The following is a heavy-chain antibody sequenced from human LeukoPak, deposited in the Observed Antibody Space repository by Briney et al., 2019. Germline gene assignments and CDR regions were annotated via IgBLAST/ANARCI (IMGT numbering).Heavy chain of an antibody. J-gene: IGHJ6*02. V-gene: IGHV4-61*01. D-gene: IGHD6-19*01. CDR2: IYYSGST. CDR3: ARDGGYSSGWYDAPYGMDV. Sequence: SETLSLTCTVSGGSIRSSYYYWGWIRQPPGKGLEWIGYIYYSGSTNYNPSLKSRVTISVDTSKNQFSLKLSSVTAADTAVYYCARDGGYSSGWYDAPYGMDVWGQGTTVTVSS. CDR1: GGSIRSSYYY.